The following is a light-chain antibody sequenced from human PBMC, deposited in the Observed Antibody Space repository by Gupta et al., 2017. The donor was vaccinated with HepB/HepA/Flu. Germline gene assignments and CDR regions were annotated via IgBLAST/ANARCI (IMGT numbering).Light chain of an antibody. Sequence: SSELTQDPAVSVALGQTVRITCQGDSLRSYYASWYQQKPGQAHVLVIYGKNNRPSGIPDRFSGSSSGNTASLTIPGAQAEDEADYYCNSRDSSGNHRGVFGGGTKLTVL. J-gene: IGLJ2*01. CDR2: GKN. V-gene: IGLV3-19*01. CDR3: NSRDSSGNHRGV. CDR1: SLRSYY.